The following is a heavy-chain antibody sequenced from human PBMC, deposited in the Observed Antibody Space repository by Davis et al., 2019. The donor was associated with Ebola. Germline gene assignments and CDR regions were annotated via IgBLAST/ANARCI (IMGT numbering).Heavy chain of an antibody. CDR1: GGSFSGYY. J-gene: IGHJ5*02. Sequence: PSETLSLTCAVYGGSFSGYYWSWIRQPPGKGLEWIGEINHSGSTNYNPSLKSRVTISVDTSKNQFSLKLSSVTAADTAVYYCARRLPAYFPWSLTRFDPWGQGTLVTVSS. V-gene: IGHV4-34*01. D-gene: IGHD2-2*01. CDR2: INHSGST. CDR3: ARRLPAYFPWSLTRFDP.